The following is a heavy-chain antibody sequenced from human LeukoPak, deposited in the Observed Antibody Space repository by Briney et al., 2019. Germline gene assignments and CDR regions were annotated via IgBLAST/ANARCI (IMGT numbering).Heavy chain of an antibody. J-gene: IGHJ4*02. CDR3: TTVRFGGFGEADY. CDR2: IKGNSDGGTT. CDR1: GFSFSNTW. V-gene: IGHV3-15*01. D-gene: IGHD3-10*01. Sequence: KSGGSLRLSCAASGFSFSNTWMTWVRQAPGKGLEWVGRIKGNSDGGTTDYAAPVKGRFTISRDNSKNTLYLQMSSLKSEDTAVYYCTTVRFGGFGEADYWGQGTLVTVSS.